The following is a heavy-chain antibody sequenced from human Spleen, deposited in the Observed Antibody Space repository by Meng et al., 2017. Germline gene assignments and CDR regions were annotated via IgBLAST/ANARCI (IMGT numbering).Heavy chain of an antibody. CDR3: VRDDVDVQFDY. V-gene: IGHV1-18*01. CDR1: GYNFIRYG. CDR2: IGPYNGNT. D-gene: IGHD2-21*01. J-gene: IGHJ4*02. Sequence: QVQRVQSGDEVKTPGATVKVSCKTSGYNFIRYGLSWVRQAPGQGLEWMGWIGPYNGNTNYAPTFRGRVTMVTDTATTTAFMELRSLRSDDTAVYYCVRDDVDVQFDYWGQGTLVTVSS.